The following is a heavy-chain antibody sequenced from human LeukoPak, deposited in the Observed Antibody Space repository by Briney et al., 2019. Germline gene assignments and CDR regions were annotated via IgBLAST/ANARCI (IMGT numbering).Heavy chain of an antibody. CDR1: GYTFTRYG. V-gene: IGHV1-18*01. J-gene: IGHJ4*02. CDR3: ARAPPRPGIAVAGLDY. D-gene: IGHD6-19*01. CDR2: ISAYNGNT. Sequence: GASVKVSCKASGYTFTRYGISWVRQAPGQGLEWMGWISAYNGNTNYAQKLQGRVTMTTDTSTSTAYMELRSLRSDDTAVYYCARAPPRPGIAVAGLDYWGQGTLVTVSS.